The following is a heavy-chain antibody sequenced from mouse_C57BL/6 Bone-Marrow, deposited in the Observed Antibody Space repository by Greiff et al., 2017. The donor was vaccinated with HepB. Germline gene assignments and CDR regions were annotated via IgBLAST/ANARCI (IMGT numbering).Heavy chain of an antibody. CDR1: GYTFTSYW. V-gene: IGHV1-69*01. Sequence: QVQLKESGAELVMPGASVKLSCKASGYTFTSYWMHWVKQRPGQGLEWIGEIDPSDSYTNYNQKFKGKSTLTVDKSSSTAYMQLSSLTSEDSAVYYCARGGSYWYFDVWGTGTTVTVSS. J-gene: IGHJ1*03. CDR3: ARGGSYWYFDV. CDR2: IDPSDSYT.